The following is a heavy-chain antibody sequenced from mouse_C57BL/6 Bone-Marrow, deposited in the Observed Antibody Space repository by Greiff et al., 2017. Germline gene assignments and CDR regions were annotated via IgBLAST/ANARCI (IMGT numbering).Heavy chain of an antibody. J-gene: IGHJ2*01. CDR2: INPSSGYT. V-gene: IGHV1-4*01. CDR3: ARGNYYSNYDYFDY. Sequence: QVQLQQSGAELARPGASVKMSCKASGYTFTSYTMHWVKQRPGQGLEWIGYINPSSGYTKYNQKFKDKATLTADKSSSTAYMQLSSLTSEDSAVYYCARGNYYSNYDYFDYWGQGTTLTVSS. D-gene: IGHD2-5*01. CDR1: GYTFTSYT.